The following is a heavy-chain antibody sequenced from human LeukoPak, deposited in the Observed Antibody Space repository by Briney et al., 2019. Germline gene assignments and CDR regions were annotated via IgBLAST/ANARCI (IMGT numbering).Heavy chain of an antibody. CDR3: AKTTYCTGGSCYSGLLDY. Sequence: GGSLRLSCAASGFSVSSNAVSWMRQAPGQGLEWVSVMYIDGDTDYVDAVKGRFTISRDNSKNTLFLQMNSLRAEDTAMYYCAKTTYCTGGSCYSGLLDYWGQGTLVTVSS. J-gene: IGHJ4*02. V-gene: IGHV3-53*01. CDR1: GFSVSSNA. CDR2: MYIDGDT. D-gene: IGHD2-15*01.